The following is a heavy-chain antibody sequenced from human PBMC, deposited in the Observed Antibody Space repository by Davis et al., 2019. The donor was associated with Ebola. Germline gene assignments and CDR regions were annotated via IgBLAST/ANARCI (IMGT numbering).Heavy chain of an antibody. J-gene: IGHJ2*01. CDR2: IYYSGST. CDR1: GGSISSYY. Sequence: GSLRLSCTVSGGSISSYYWSWIRQPPGKGLEWIGYIYYSGSTNYNPSLRSRVTISVDTSKNQISLKLTSVTAEDTAVYYWARLGYYYGSGTYWYFDLWGRGTLVTVSS. CDR3: ARLGYYYGSGTYWYFDL. D-gene: IGHD3-10*01. V-gene: IGHV4-59*08.